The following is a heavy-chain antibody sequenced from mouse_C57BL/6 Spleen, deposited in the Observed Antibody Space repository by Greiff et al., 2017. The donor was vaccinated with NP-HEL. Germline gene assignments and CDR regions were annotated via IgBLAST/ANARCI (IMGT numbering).Heavy chain of an antibody. D-gene: IGHD1-1*01. Sequence: EVKVVESGGGLVKPGGSLKLSCAASGFTFSDYGMHWVRQAPEKGLEWVAYISSGSSTIYYADTVKGRFTISRDNAKNTLFLQMTSLRSEDTAMYYCARPSTVVDYYAMDYWGQGTSVTVSS. CDR1: GFTFSDYG. J-gene: IGHJ4*01. CDR2: ISSGSSTI. CDR3: ARPSTVVDYYAMDY. V-gene: IGHV5-17*01.